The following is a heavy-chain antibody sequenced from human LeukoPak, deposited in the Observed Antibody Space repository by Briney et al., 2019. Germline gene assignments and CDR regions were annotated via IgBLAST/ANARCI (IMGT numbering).Heavy chain of an antibody. CDR3: ARSHSGYRFDY. CDR1: GASVSSGTYF. D-gene: IGHD3-22*01. Sequence: SETLSLTCTVSGASVSSGTYFWTWIRQPPGKGLEWIGYISHSGSTNYNPCLKSRVTISLDTSKNQFSLKLSSVTAAEKAVYFCARSHSGYRFDYWGQGTLVTVSS. CDR2: ISHSGST. V-gene: IGHV4-61*01. J-gene: IGHJ4*02.